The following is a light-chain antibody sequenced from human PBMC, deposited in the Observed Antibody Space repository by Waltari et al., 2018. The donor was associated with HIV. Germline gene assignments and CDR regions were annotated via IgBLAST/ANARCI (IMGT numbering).Light chain of an antibody. Sequence: DIQMTQSPSSLSASVGDRVTITCRASQSITTFLNWYQQKPGKAPDLLIYGASNLQSGVPSRFSGSGSGTDFTLISSLQPEDFATYYCQQTYSIPKTFGQGTKVEVK. CDR1: QSITTF. CDR2: GAS. J-gene: IGKJ1*01. V-gene: IGKV1-39*01. CDR3: QQTYSIPKT.